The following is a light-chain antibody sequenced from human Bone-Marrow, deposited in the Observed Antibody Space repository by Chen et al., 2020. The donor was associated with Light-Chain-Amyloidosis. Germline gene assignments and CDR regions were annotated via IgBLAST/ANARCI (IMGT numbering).Light chain of an antibody. V-gene: IGKV3-11*01. Sequence: EIVLTQSPATLSLSPGERATLSCRASQSVGTNLAWYQQKPGQAPRLIIYAVSDRATGIPARFRGSGSGTDCTLTISSLEPADFAVYYCQQRSNWPPSITFGQGTRLDIK. J-gene: IGKJ5*01. CDR3: QQRSNWPPSIT. CDR1: QSVGTN. CDR2: AVS.